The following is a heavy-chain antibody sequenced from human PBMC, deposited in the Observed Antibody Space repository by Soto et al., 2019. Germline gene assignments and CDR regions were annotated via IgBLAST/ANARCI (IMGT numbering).Heavy chain of an antibody. CDR3: ARGTAYYDFWRGYDY. CDR2: IYYSGST. V-gene: IGHV4-39*01. D-gene: IGHD3-3*01. J-gene: IGHJ4*02. Sequence: SETLSLTCTVSGGSISSSSYYWGWIRQPPGKGLEWIGSIYYSGSTYYNPSLKSRVTISVDTSKNQFSLKLSSVTAADTAVYYCARGTAYYDFWRGYDYWGQGTRLTGS. CDR1: GGSISSSSYY.